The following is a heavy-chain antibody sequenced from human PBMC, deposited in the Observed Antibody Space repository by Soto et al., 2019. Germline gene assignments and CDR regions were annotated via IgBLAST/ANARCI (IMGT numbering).Heavy chain of an antibody. V-gene: IGHV3-74*01. J-gene: IGHJ4*02. Sequence: EVQLVESGGGLVQPGGSLRLSCAASGFTFSSYWMHWVRQAPGKGLVWVSGFNGDGKTATYADSVKGRFIISRDNAKNILYLQMNSLTADDTAVYYCARPRYDGSGTPFDHWGQGSLVTVSS. CDR2: FNGDGKTA. CDR3: ARPRYDGSGTPFDH. D-gene: IGHD3-22*01. CDR1: GFTFSSYW.